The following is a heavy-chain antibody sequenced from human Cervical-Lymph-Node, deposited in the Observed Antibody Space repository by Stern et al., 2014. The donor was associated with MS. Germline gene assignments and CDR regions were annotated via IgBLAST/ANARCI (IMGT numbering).Heavy chain of an antibody. CDR2: IKKGGSEGGTKM. D-gene: IGHD2-2*01. Sequence: QVPLVESGGALVEPGGSLRLSCAVSGFTFSDYYMSLIRQAPGQGMAWVSYIKKGGSEGGTKMYYADSVKGRFTSSRDNSRNSLYLQMNSLRAEDTAVYYCARFRGFCAKTSCYPHYFDNWGQGTLVTVSS. CDR3: ARFRGFCAKTSCYPHYFDN. CDR1: GFTFSDYY. V-gene: IGHV3-11*01. J-gene: IGHJ4*02.